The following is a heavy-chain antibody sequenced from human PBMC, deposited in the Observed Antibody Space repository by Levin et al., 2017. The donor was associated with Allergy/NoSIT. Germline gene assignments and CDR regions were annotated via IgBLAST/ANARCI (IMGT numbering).Heavy chain of an antibody. D-gene: IGHD3-10*01. V-gene: IGHV4-39*07. Sequence: SETLSLTCTVSGGSITSSSRYWAWIRQSPGKGLEWIGHIYYSGSTYYNPSLRSRVTMSLDTSRNQFSLDLSLLTAADTALFFWARISGGSNYHGMDVWGQGATVTVSS. CDR1: GGSITSSSRY. CDR3: ARISGGSNYHGMDV. J-gene: IGHJ6*02. CDR2: IYYSGST.